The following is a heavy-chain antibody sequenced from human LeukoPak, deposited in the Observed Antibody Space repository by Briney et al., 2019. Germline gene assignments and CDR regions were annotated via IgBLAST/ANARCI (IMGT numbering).Heavy chain of an antibody. Sequence: ASVKVSCKASGYTFTSYYIHWVRQAPGQGLEWMGIIYPGGGSTSYAQKFQGRVTMTRDMSTSTVYMELSSLRSEDTAAYYCARATYYGSGSYKKYYYYYMDVWGKGTTVTISS. V-gene: IGHV1-46*01. CDR1: GYTFTSYY. CDR3: ARATYYGSGSYKKYYYYYMDV. D-gene: IGHD3-10*01. J-gene: IGHJ6*03. CDR2: IYPGGGST.